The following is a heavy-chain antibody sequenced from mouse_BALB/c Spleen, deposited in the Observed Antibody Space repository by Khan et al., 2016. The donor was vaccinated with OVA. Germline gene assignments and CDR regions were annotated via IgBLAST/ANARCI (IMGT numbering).Heavy chain of an antibody. J-gene: IGHJ3*01. CDR2: IDPFSGGT. D-gene: IGHD2-2*01. CDR3: TRHGYVAWFTY. CDR1: GYSFTSYY. Sequence: VQLQQSGPELMKPGASVKISCKASGYSFTSYYIHWLMQSPGKSLEWIGYIDPFSGGTTYNQTFKGKATLTVDKPSNTAYLHLSSLTSEDSADYCCTRHGYVAWFTYWGQGTLVTVSA. V-gene: IGHV1S135*01.